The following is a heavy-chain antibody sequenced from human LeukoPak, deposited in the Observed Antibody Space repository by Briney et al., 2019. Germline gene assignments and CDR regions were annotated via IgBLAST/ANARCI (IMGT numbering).Heavy chain of an antibody. V-gene: IGHV3-23*01. J-gene: IGHJ3*02. CDR2: VIPSGAST. Sequence: GGSLRLSCAASGFTFSSYAMHWVRQAPGKGLEWVSGVIPSGASTYYADSVKGRFTISRDNSKNTLYLLMNSLRAEDTAVHYCANDLRWGSFDIRGQGTLVTVSS. CDR3: ANDLRWGSFDI. CDR1: GFTFSSYA. D-gene: IGHD1-26*01.